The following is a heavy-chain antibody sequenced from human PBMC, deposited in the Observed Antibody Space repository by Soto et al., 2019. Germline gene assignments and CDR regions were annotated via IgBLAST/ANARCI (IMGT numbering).Heavy chain of an antibody. V-gene: IGHV4-4*07. D-gene: IGHD1-26*01. CDR3: AGNPKIVGATTFDY. CDR2: IYTSGST. J-gene: IGHJ4*02. Sequence: PSETLSLTCTVSGGSTSSYYWSWIRQPAGKGLEWIGRIYTSGSTNYNPSLKSRVTMSVDTSKNQFSLKLSSVTAADTAVYYCAGNPKIVGATTFDYWGQGTLVTVSS. CDR1: GGSTSSYY.